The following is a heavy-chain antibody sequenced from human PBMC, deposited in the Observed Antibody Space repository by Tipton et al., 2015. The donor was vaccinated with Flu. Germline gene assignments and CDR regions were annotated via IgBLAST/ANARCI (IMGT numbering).Heavy chain of an antibody. Sequence: SLRLSCEASGFTFSSHWMIWVRQVPGKGLEWVANIKQDGSEKYYVDSVKGRFTISRDNAKNSVYLQMNSLRAEDTAVYYCARDGGWDFDYWGQGTLVTVSS. CDR1: GFTFSSHW. CDR3: ARDGGWDFDY. CDR2: IKQDGSEK. V-gene: IGHV3-7*01. J-gene: IGHJ4*02. D-gene: IGHD6-19*01.